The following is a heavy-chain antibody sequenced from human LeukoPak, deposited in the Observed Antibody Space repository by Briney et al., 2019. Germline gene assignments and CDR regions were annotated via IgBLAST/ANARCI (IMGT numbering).Heavy chain of an antibody. V-gene: IGHV1-2*02. Sequence: ASVKVSCKASGYTFTGYYMHWVRQAPGQGLEWMGWINPNSGGTNYAQKFQGRVTMTRDTPISTAYMELSRLRSDDTAVYYCARDLGVVVPAAISDWFDPWGQGTLVTVSS. CDR1: GYTFTGYY. CDR3: ARDLGVVVPAAISDWFDP. J-gene: IGHJ5*02. CDR2: INPNSGGT. D-gene: IGHD2-2*01.